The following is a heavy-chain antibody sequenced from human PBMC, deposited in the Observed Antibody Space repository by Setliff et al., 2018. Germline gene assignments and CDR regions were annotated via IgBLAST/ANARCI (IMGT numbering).Heavy chain of an antibody. CDR3: ARMMRPPWDCSGGSCYSRAFDY. Sequence: ASVKVSCKASGYTFTNYGFTWVRQAPGQGLEWMGMIITNTGKTSYPKKFQGRVTMTTDTYTGTGYMELRSLQSDDMAVYYCARMMRPPWDCSGGSCYSRAFDYWGQGTLVTVSS. CDR2: IITNTGKT. D-gene: IGHD2-15*01. V-gene: IGHV1-18*03. CDR1: GYTFTNYG. J-gene: IGHJ4*02.